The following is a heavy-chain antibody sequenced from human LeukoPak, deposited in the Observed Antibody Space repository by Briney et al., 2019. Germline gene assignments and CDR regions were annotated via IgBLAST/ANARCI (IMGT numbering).Heavy chain of an antibody. CDR2: IIPILGIA. V-gene: IGHV1-69*04. CDR1: GGTFSSYA. D-gene: IGHD1-1*01. Sequence: SVKVSCKASGGTFSSYAISWVRQAPGQGLEWMGRIIPILGIANYAQKFQGRVTITADKSTSTAYMELSSLRSEDTAVYYCARGLAVGTSYFDYWGQGTLVTVSS. J-gene: IGHJ4*02. CDR3: ARGLAVGTSYFDY.